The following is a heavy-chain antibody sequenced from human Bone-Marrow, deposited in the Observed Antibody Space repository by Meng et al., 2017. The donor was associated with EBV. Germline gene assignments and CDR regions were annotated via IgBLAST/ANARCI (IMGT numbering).Heavy chain of an antibody. J-gene: IGHJ4*02. CDR1: SLIFIDSY. V-gene: IGHV3-11*01. CDR3: ARGSGRWTFDY. D-gene: IGHD3-3*01. CDR2: NSNSGTTI. Sequence: VHVLGAGCDVVRAGCSCRLYVPGSSLIFIDSYMAWSRHTQGNGLEWISYNSNSGTTIKYADSVKGRFTISRDNTKNSLYLQMNSLRADDASVYFCARGSGRWTFDYWGQGTLVTVSS.